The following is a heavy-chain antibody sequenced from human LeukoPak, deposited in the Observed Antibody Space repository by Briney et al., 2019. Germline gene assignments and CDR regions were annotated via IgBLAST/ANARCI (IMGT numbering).Heavy chain of an antibody. D-gene: IGHD3-10*01. CDR1: GGSISSSSYY. V-gene: IGHV4-39*06. CDR2: VYYSGST. J-gene: IGHJ5*01. Sequence: SQTVSLTCTVSGGSISSSSYYWSWIRQPPGKGLEWIGSVYYSGSTYYNPSLKSRVTISIETSKNQCTLKLRSVTAADTSVYFCARGHRLRGGWFDPWGQGTLVTVSS. CDR3: ARGHRLRGGWFDP.